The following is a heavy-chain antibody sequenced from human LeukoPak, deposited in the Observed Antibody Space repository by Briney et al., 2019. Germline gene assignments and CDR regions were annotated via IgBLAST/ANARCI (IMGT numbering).Heavy chain of an antibody. D-gene: IGHD3-10*01. CDR2: ISYDGSNK. V-gene: IGHV3-30*18. Sequence: GRSLRLSCAASGFTFSSYGMHWVRQAPGKGLEWVAVISYDGSNKYYADSVKGRFTISRDNSKNTLYLQMTSLRAEDTAVYYCAKDPYGSGSYFDYWGQGTLVTVSS. CDR1: GFTFSSYG. J-gene: IGHJ4*02. CDR3: AKDPYGSGSYFDY.